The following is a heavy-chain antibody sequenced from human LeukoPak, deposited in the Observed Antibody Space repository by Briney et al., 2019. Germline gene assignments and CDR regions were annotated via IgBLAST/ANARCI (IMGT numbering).Heavy chain of an antibody. D-gene: IGHD6-13*01. CDR1: GDSVSINSAA. Sequence: SQTLSLTCAISGDSVSINSAAWNWIRQSPSRGLEWLGRTYYRSKWYNDYAVSVKSRITINPDTSKNQFSLQLNSVTPEDTAVYYCARDPSIAAAGSYWYFDLWGRGTLVTVSS. J-gene: IGHJ2*01. CDR3: ARDPSIAAAGSYWYFDL. CDR2: TYYRSKWYN. V-gene: IGHV6-1*01.